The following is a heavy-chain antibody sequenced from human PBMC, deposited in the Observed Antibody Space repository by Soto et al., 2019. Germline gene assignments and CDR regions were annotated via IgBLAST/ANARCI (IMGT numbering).Heavy chain of an antibody. J-gene: IGHJ6*03. CDR2: IYYSGST. V-gene: IGHV4-31*03. Sequence: SETLSLTCTVSGGSISSGGYYWSWIRQHPGKGLEWIGYIYYSGSTYYNPSLKSRVTISVDTSKNQFSLKLSSVTAADTAVYYCAREVVVAPRHYYMDVWGKGTTVTVSS. CDR1: GGSISSGGYY. D-gene: IGHD2-15*01. CDR3: AREVVVAPRHYYMDV.